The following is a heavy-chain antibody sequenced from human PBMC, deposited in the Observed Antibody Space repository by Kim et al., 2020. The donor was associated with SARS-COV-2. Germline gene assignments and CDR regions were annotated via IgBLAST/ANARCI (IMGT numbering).Heavy chain of an antibody. D-gene: IGHD4-17*01. Sequence: SETLSLTCAVSGGSISSSNWWSWVRQPPGKGLEWIGEIYHSGSTNYNPSLKSRVTISVDKSKNQFSLKLSSVTAADTAVYYCARGPTTVVTTYYYGMDVWGQGTTVTVSS. CDR1: GGSISSSNW. CDR3: ARGPTTVVTTYYYGMDV. V-gene: IGHV4-4*02. J-gene: IGHJ6*02. CDR2: IYHSGST.